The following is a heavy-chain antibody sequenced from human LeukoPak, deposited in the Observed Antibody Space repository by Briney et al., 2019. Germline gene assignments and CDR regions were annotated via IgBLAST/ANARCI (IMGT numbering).Heavy chain of an antibody. D-gene: IGHD3-22*01. Sequence: HSGGSLRLSCAASGFTFSNYGMNWVRQAPGKGLEWVSYISSSGSTIYYADSVKGRFTISRDNAKNSLYLQMNSLRAEDTAVYYCARHVVALGFDYWGQGTLVTVSS. CDR2: ISSSGSTI. CDR3: ARHVVALGFDY. V-gene: IGHV3-48*04. CDR1: GFTFSNYG. J-gene: IGHJ4*02.